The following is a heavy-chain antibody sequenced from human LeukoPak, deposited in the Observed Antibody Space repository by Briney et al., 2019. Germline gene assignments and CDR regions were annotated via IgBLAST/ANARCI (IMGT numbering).Heavy chain of an antibody. CDR1: GGSFSGDY. D-gene: IGHD2-2*01. CDR2: INHSGSA. CDR3: ARSYAHDY. J-gene: IGHJ4*02. V-gene: IGHV4-34*01. Sequence: SETLSLTCAVYGGSFSGDYWSWIRQPPGKGLEWIGEINHSGSANYNPSLKSRVTISVDTSKNQFSLKLSSVTAADTAVYYCARSYAHDYWGQGTLVTVSS.